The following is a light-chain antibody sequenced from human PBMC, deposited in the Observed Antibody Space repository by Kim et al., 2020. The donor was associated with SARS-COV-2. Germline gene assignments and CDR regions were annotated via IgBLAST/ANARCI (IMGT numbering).Light chain of an antibody. CDR1: QRVSSA. Sequence: LSQGKRATHPCRASQRVSSALAWYKQKPGQAPRLHIYEASNGATGIPARFSGSGSGTDLTLTISSLEPEDFAVYYCQQRSNWPPSFGGGAKVDSK. J-gene: IGKJ4*01. CDR2: EAS. V-gene: IGKV3-11*01. CDR3: QQRSNWPPS.